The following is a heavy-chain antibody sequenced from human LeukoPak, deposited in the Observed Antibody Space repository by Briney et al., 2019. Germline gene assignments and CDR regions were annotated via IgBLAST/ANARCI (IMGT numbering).Heavy chain of an antibody. CDR2: IYTSGST. V-gene: IGHV4-4*09. CDR3: ARHIVVVPAAIGGWFDP. Sequence: KSSKTLSLTCTVSGGSISSYYWSWIRQPPGKGLEWIGYIYTSGSTNYNPSLKSRVTISVDTSKNQFSLKLSSVTAADTAVYYCARHIVVVPAAIGGWFDPWGQGTLVTVSS. CDR1: GGSISSYY. D-gene: IGHD2-2*01. J-gene: IGHJ5*02.